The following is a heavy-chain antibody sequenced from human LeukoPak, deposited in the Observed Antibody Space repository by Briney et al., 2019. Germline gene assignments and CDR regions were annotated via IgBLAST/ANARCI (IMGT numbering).Heavy chain of an antibody. CDR2: IYYSGST. V-gene: IGHV4-30-4*08. CDR3: ASNIAARFSFDY. Sequence: SETLTLTCTVSGGSISSGDYYWSWIRQPPGKGLEWIGYIYYSGSTYYNPSLKSRVTISVDTSKNQFSLKLSSVTAADTAVYYCASNIAARFSFDYWGQGTLVTVSS. CDR1: GGSISSGDYY. D-gene: IGHD6-6*01. J-gene: IGHJ4*02.